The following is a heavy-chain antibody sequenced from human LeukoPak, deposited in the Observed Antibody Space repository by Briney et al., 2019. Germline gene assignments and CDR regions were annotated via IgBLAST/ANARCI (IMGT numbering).Heavy chain of an antibody. CDR1: GYTFTSDD. J-gene: IGHJ4*02. V-gene: IGHV1-8*01. Sequence: VASVKVSCKASGYTFTSDDINWVRQATGQGLEWMGWMNPNSGNTGYAQKFQGRVTMTRNTSISTAYMELSSPRSEDTAVYYCARGRAAAGTDYWGQGTLVTVSS. CDR2: MNPNSGNT. CDR3: ARGRAAAGTDY. D-gene: IGHD6-13*01.